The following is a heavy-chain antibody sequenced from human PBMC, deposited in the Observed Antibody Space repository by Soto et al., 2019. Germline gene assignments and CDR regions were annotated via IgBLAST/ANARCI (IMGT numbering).Heavy chain of an antibody. J-gene: IGHJ5*02. CDR1: GYSFTSYW. V-gene: IGHV5-10-1*01. CDR3: ARPHALRVPNNWFDP. CDR2: IDPSDSYT. Sequence: EVQLVQSGAEVKKPGESLRISCKGSGYSFTSYWISWVRQMPGKGLEWMGRIDPSDSYTNYSPSFQGHVTISADKSISTAYLQWSSLKASDTAMYYCARPHALRVPNNWFDPWGQGTLVTVSS. D-gene: IGHD2-2*01.